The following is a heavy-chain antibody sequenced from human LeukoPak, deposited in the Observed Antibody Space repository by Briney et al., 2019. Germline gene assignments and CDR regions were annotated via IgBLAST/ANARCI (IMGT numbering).Heavy chain of an antibody. V-gene: IGHV4-59*01. J-gene: IGHJ4*02. D-gene: IGHD1-26*01. CDR1: GVSISSYY. CDR2: LTPSGST. Sequence: SETLSLTCTVSGVSISSYYWSWIRQSPEKGLEWIGYLTPSGSTNHKPSLKSRVTISVDTSKNQFSLKLSSVTAADTALYYCVKIKPGGASFDYWGQGTLDTVSS. CDR3: VKIKPGGASFDY.